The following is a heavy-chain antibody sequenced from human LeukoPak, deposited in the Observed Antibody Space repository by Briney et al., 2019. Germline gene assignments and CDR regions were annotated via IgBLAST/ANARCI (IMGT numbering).Heavy chain of an antibody. D-gene: IGHD3-22*01. CDR3: ARVEDYYDSRGPFDY. CDR2: ISSSSSYI. J-gene: IGHJ4*02. Sequence: PGGSLRLSCAASGFTFSSYSMNWVRQAPGKGLEWVSSISSSSSYIYYADSVKGRFTISRDNAKNSLYLQMNSLRAEDTAVYYCARVEDYYDSRGPFDYWGQGTLVTVSS. V-gene: IGHV3-21*01. CDR1: GFTFSSYS.